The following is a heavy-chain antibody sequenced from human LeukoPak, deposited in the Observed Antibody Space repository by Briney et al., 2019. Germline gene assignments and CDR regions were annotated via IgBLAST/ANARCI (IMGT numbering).Heavy chain of an antibody. J-gene: IGHJ5*02. D-gene: IGHD6-13*01. V-gene: IGHV4-34*01. CDR3: AREGDSSSVGWFDP. CDR2: INYSGST. CDR1: SESFSGYF. Sequence: PSETLSLTCAIYSESFSGYFWSWIRQPPGKGLEWIGEINYSGSTNYNPSLKSRVTISVDTSKNQFSLKLSSVTAADTAVFYCAREGDSSSVGWFDPWGRGTLVTVSS.